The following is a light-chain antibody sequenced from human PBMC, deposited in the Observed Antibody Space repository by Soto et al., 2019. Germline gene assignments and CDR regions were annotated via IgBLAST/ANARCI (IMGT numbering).Light chain of an antibody. CDR1: SSDVGSYDR. CDR3: TSDTSSSTVV. J-gene: IGLJ2*01. V-gene: IGLV2-18*02. Sequence: QSALTQPPSVSGSPGQSVTISCTGTSSDVGSYDRVSWYQQPPGTAPKLMIYDVSNRPSGVPDRFSGSKSGNTASLTFSGLQAEDEAAYYCTSDTSSSTVVFGGGTKLTVL. CDR2: DVS.